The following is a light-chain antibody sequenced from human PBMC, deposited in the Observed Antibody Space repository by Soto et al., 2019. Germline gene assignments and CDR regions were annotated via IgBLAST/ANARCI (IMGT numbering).Light chain of an antibody. Sequence: DMQMTQSPSAMSASVGDRVTITCRASQDISNYLAWFQQKPGKVPKRLIYGASSLQSGVPSRFNGSGSGTEFTLTISSLQPEDFATYYCLQHNSYSWTFGQGTKVEIK. J-gene: IGKJ1*01. CDR1: QDISNY. V-gene: IGKV1-17*03. CDR3: LQHNSYSWT. CDR2: GAS.